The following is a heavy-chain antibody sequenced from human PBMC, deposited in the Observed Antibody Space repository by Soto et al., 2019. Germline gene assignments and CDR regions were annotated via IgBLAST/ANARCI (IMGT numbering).Heavy chain of an antibody. CDR2: ISTGGSSI. V-gene: IGHV3-48*03. CDR1: GFTLSNYE. Sequence: QRGGSLRLSCAGSGFTLSNYEMNWVRQAPGKGLEWVSYISTGGSSIYYADSVKGRFTIARDNGKNSVYLQMSSLRAEDTATYYCARERGGLSGADVWGQGTTVTVSS. D-gene: IGHD1-26*01. CDR3: ARERGGLSGADV. J-gene: IGHJ6*02.